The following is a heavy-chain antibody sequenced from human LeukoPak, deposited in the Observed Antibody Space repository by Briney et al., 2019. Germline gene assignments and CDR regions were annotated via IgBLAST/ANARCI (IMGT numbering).Heavy chain of an antibody. D-gene: IGHD3-10*01. V-gene: IGHV4-4*07. CDR2: IYTSGST. CDR3: ARDKPYYYGSGSFQYYFDY. CDR1: GGSISSYY. J-gene: IGHJ4*02. Sequence: SETLSLTCTVSGGSISSYYWSWIRQPAGKGLEWIGRIYTSGSTNYNPSLKSRVTMSVDTSKNQFSLKLSSVTAADTAVYYCARDKPYYYGSGSFQYYFDYWGQGTLVTV.